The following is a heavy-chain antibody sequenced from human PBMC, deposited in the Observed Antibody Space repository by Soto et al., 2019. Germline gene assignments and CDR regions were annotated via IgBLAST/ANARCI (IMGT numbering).Heavy chain of an antibody. D-gene: IGHD1-1*01. CDR3: VIRLNWRHLHY. V-gene: IGHV1-2*02. CDR2: INPSSGET. Sequence: ASVKVSCKGSGYTFMDYFSQWVRQAPGEGVEWMGWINPSSGETSYAQKFQGRVTMARDTSIRTAYMDLITLSSAATAIYYCVIRLNWRHLHYWGQRPPVTLSS. J-gene: IGHJ4*02. CDR1: GYTFMDYF.